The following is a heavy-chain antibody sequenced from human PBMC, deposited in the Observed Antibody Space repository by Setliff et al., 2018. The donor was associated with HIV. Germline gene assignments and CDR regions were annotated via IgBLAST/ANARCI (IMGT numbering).Heavy chain of an antibody. V-gene: IGHV4-34*01. Sequence: KSSETLSLTCAVYGGSLSGYHWSWIRQSPGKGLEWIGEINHSGSTNYNPSLESRVTISVDTSKTQFSLKLSDVTVADTGIYYCARGPARRYRFSTVYGLWGPGTRVTVSS. CDR1: GGSLSGYH. D-gene: IGHD2-2*01. CDR3: ARGPARRYRFSTVYGL. J-gene: IGHJ3*01. CDR2: INHSGST.